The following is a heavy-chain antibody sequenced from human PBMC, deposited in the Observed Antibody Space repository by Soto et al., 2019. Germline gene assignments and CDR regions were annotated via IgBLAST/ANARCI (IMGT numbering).Heavy chain of an antibody. Sequence: WGSLRLSCAASGFTFSSYWMSWVRQAPGKGLEWVANIKQDGSEKYYVDSVKGRFTISRDNAKNSLYLQMNSLRAEDTAVYYCARDRLAVVGHDAFDIWGQGTMVTVSS. V-gene: IGHV3-7*01. J-gene: IGHJ3*02. CDR3: ARDRLAVVGHDAFDI. D-gene: IGHD6-19*01. CDR1: GFTFSSYW. CDR2: IKQDGSEK.